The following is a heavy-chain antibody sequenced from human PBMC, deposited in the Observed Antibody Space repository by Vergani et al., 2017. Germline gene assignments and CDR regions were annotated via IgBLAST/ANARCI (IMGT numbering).Heavy chain of an antibody. CDR3: TRDCSGGSCYYYYYGMDV. D-gene: IGHD2-15*01. CDR2: ISRSSSTI. CDR1: GSTFSSYA. V-gene: IGHV3-48*01. Sequence: EVQLVESGGGLVQPGGSLRLSCAASGSTFSSYAMNWVRQAPGKGLEWVSYISRSSSTIYYADSVKGRFTISRDDSKSIAYLQMNSLKTEDTAVYYCTRDCSGGSCYYYYYGMDVWGQGTTVTVSS. J-gene: IGHJ6*02.